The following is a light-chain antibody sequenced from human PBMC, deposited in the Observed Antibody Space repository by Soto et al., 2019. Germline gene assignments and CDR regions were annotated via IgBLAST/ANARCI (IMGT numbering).Light chain of an antibody. V-gene: IGLV2-23*01. Sequence: QSALTQPASVSGSPGQSITISCTGTSSDVGSYNVVSWYQQHPGKAPKLMIYEGNKRPSGVSNRFSGSKSGNTASLTISGLQAEDEADYYCCSYAGPRVVFGGGTKLTVL. CDR1: SSDVGSYNV. J-gene: IGLJ2*01. CDR3: CSYAGPRVV. CDR2: EGN.